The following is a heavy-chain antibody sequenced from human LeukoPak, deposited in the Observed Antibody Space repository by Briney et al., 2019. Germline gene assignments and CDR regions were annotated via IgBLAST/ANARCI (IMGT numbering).Heavy chain of an antibody. CDR2: INHSGST. CDR1: GGSFSGYY. CDR3: ARDSGIAAAALDY. V-gene: IGHV4-34*01. Sequence: SETLSLTCAVYGGSFSGYYWSWIRQPPGKGLEWIGEINHSGSTNYNPSLKSRVTISVDTSKNQFSLKLSSVTAANTAVYYCARDSGIAAAALDYWGQGTLVTVSS. J-gene: IGHJ4*02. D-gene: IGHD6-13*01.